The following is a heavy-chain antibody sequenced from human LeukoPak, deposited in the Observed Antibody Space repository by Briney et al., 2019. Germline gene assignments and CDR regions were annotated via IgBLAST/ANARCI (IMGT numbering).Heavy chain of an antibody. J-gene: IGHJ4*02. CDR1: GFTFSSYG. Sequence: PGGSLRLSCAASGFTFSSYGMHWVRQAPGKGLEWVAVISYDGSNKYYADSVKGRFTISRDNSKNTLYLQMNSLRAEVTAVYYCAKDLYGDYGYWGQGTLVTVSS. CDR2: ISYDGSNK. V-gene: IGHV3-30*18. D-gene: IGHD4-17*01. CDR3: AKDLYGDYGY.